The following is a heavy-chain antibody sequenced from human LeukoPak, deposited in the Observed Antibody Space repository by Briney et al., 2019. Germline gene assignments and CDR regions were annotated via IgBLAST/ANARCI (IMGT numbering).Heavy chain of an antibody. CDR2: IWYDGSNK. CDR1: GFTFSSYG. D-gene: IGHD2-15*01. V-gene: IGHV3-33*01. Sequence: GGSLRLSCAASGFTFSSYGMHWVRQAPGKGLEWVAVIWYDGSNKYYADSVKGRFTISRDNSKNTLYLQMNSLRAEDTAVYYCARDLTHVGFEFYYYYGMDVWGQGTTVTVSS. CDR3: ARDLTHVGFEFYYYYGMDV. J-gene: IGHJ6*02.